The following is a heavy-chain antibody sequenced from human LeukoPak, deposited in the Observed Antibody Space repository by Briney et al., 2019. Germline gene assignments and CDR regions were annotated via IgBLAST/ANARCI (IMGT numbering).Heavy chain of an antibody. CDR2: IYSGGST. J-gene: IGHJ4*02. CDR3: AKAEGGNSRYYFDY. CDR1: GFTVSSNY. V-gene: IGHV3-66*01. D-gene: IGHD4-23*01. Sequence: PGGSLRLSCAASGFTVSSNYMSWVRQAPGKGLEWVSVIYSGGSTYYADSVKGRFTISRDNSKNTLYLQMNSLRAEDTAVYYCAKAEGGNSRYYFDYWGQGTLVTVSS.